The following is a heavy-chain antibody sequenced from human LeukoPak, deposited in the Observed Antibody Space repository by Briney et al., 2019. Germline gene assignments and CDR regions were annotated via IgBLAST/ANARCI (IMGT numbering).Heavy chain of an antibody. Sequence: SETLSLTCTVSGGSISSSDYYWGWIRQPPGKGLEWTGSIYYSGSTYYNPSLKSRVTISVDTSKNQFSLKLSSVTAADTAVYYCARDRTYYYYGMDVWGQGTTVTVSS. V-gene: IGHV4-39*07. CDR1: GGSISSSDYY. J-gene: IGHJ6*02. CDR3: ARDRTYYYYGMDV. CDR2: IYYSGST.